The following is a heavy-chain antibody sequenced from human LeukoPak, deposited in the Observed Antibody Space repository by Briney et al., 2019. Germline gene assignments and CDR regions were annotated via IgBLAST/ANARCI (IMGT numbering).Heavy chain of an antibody. CDR2: IIPIFGTA. CDR1: GGTFSSYT. V-gene: IGHV1-69*13. J-gene: IGHJ5*02. D-gene: IGHD3-3*01. CDR3: ARDSEPRYYDFWSGYLNWFDP. Sequence: ASVKVSCKASGGTFSSYTISWVRQAPGQGLEWMGGIIPIFGTANYAQKFQGRVTFTADESTSTAYMELSSLRSDDTAVYYCARDSEPRYYDFWSGYLNWFDPWGQGTLVTVSS.